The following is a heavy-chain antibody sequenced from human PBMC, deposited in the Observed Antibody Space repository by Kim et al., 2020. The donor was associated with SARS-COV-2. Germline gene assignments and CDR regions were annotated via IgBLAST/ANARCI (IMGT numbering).Heavy chain of an antibody. D-gene: IGHD6-13*01. V-gene: IGHV1-3*01. J-gene: IGHJ4*02. CDR3: ARVGSIAAAGTIDY. Sequence: SQKFQGRVTITRDTSASTAYMELSSLRSEDTAVYYCARVGSIAAAGTIDYWGQGTLVTVSS.